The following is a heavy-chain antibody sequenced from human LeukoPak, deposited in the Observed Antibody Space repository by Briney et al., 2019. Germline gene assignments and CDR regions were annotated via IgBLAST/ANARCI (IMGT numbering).Heavy chain of an antibody. J-gene: IGHJ2*01. Sequence: GRSLRLSCAASGFTFDDYAMHWVRQAPGKGLEWVSGISWNSGSIGYADSVKGRFTISRDNAKNSLYLQMNSLRAEDTALYYCAKVRWSSGYFDLWGRGTLVTVSS. D-gene: IGHD2-8*01. CDR1: GFTFDDYA. CDR3: AKVRWSSGYFDL. V-gene: IGHV3-9*01. CDR2: ISWNSGSI.